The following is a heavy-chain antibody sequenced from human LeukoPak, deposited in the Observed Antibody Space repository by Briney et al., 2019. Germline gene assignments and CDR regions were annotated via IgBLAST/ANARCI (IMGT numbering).Heavy chain of an antibody. CDR1: GFTFDDYA. CDR2: ISGSGGRT. J-gene: IGHJ4*02. Sequence: GGSLRLSCAASGFTFDDYAMHWVSHAPRKGLEWFSAISGSGGRTYYADSVKGRFTISRDNSKNTLYLQMNSVRAEDTAVYYCAKESGSGSYAENWGQGTLVTVSS. V-gene: IGHV3-23*01. CDR3: AKESGSGSYAEN. D-gene: IGHD3-10*01.